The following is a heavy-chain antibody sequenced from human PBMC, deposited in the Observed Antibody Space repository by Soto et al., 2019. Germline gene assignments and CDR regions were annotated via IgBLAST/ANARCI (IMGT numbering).Heavy chain of an antibody. CDR3: ARFRSERPFDY. Sequence: QVQLVESGGGVVQPGRSLRLSCAASGLTFSRYTMHWVRQAPGKGLEWVAVISYDGNNKYYADSVKGRFTIYRDNSKNTLSLQMNSLRPEDTAVYYCARFRSERPFDYWGQGTLVTVSS. CDR2: ISYDGNNK. J-gene: IGHJ4*02. V-gene: IGHV3-30-3*01. CDR1: GLTFSRYT.